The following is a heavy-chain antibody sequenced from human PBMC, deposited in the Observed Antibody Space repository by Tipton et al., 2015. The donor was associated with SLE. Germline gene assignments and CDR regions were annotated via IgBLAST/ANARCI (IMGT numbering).Heavy chain of an antibody. J-gene: IGHJ4*02. D-gene: IGHD5-24*01. CDR3: ARAGDRRDGYNFALTY. CDR1: GDSMNGYY. Sequence: TLSLTCTVSGDSMNGYYWSWIRQPPGKGLERIGYIYHSGITNYNPSLKSRVTISVDTSKYQFSLTLSSVTAADTAVYYCARAGDRRDGYNFALTYWGQGTLVTVSS. V-gene: IGHV4-59*01. CDR2: IYHSGIT.